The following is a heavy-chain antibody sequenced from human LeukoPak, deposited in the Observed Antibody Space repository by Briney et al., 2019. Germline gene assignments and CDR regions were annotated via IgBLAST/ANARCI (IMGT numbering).Heavy chain of an antibody. D-gene: IGHD5-24*01. Sequence: GGSLRLSCAASGFAVSSKYMKWVRQAPGKGLEWVTVIYLDGREDYADSVEGRFTISSDNSKNTVYLQMNSLKDEDTAVYYCARDAETSLANWGQGTLVTVS. CDR3: ARDAETSLAN. J-gene: IGHJ4*02. CDR2: IYLDGRE. CDR1: GFAVSSKY. V-gene: IGHV3-66*01.